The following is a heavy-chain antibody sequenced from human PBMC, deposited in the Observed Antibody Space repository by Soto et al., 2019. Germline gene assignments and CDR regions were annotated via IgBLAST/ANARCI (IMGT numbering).Heavy chain of an antibody. J-gene: IGHJ5*02. V-gene: IGHV4-39*01. CDR1: GDSIISSDFY. CDR3: ARHSLALRKNNWFDP. D-gene: IGHD3-3*02. Sequence: SETLSLTCTVSGDSIISSDFYWGWVRHPPGRGLEWIGSIFYLGSSYYNPSLKSRVTMSVDTSKNQFSLRLRSVTAADTALYFCARHSLALRKNNWFDPWGQGIMVTVSS. CDR2: IFYLGSS.